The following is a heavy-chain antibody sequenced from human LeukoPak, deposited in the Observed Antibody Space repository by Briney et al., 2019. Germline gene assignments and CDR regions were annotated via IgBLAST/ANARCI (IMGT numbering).Heavy chain of an antibody. CDR1: GFTFSPYA. V-gene: IGHV3-23*01. CDR3: AKDFPAYSGSYSFDY. J-gene: IGHJ4*02. Sequence: ARGSLRLSCAASGFTFSPYAMTWVRQAPGKGLEWVSAISGSGGSTYYADSVKGRFTISRDNSKNTLYLQMNSLRAEDTAVYYCAKDFPAYSGSYSFDYWGQGAVVTVSS. D-gene: IGHD1-26*01. CDR2: ISGSGGST.